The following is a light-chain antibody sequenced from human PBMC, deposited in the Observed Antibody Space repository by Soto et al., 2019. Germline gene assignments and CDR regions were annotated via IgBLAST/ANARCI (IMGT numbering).Light chain of an antibody. CDR2: GAS. CDR3: QQYGSSQTWT. CDR1: QSVSSNY. V-gene: IGKV3-20*01. J-gene: IGKJ1*01. Sequence: ESVLTQSPGTLSLSPGERATLSCRASQSVSSNYLAWYQQKPGQAPRLLIYGASTTATRIPDRFSGSGSGTDFILTISRLEPGDSAGYYCQQYGSSQTWTFGQGTNVDIK.